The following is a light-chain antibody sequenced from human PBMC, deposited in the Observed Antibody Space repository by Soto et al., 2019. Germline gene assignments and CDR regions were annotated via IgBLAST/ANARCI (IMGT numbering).Light chain of an antibody. Sequence: QSVLPQPPSASGSPGQSVTISCTGTKNDIGVYDFVSWYQHHPGKAPRLIIYEVVQRPSGVPDRFSGSKSGNTASLTVSGLQAADEADYFCKSYAASNTYVFGSGTKVTV. CDR1: KNDIGVYDF. V-gene: IGLV2-8*01. CDR3: KSYAASNTYV. J-gene: IGLJ1*01. CDR2: EVV.